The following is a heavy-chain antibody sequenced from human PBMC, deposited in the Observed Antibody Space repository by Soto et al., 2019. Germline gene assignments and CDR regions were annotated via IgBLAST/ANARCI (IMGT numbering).Heavy chain of an antibody. CDR1: GFTFSSYA. D-gene: IGHD2-15*01. CDR2: ISGSAGTT. V-gene: IGHV3-23*01. J-gene: IGHJ3*02. Sequence: GGSLRLSCAASGFTFSSYAMSWVRQAPGKGLEWVSAISGSAGTTYYADSVKGRFTISRDNSKNTLYLQMNSLRVDDTAIYYCARGLYWAAFDIWGQGTMVTVSS. CDR3: ARGLYWAAFDI.